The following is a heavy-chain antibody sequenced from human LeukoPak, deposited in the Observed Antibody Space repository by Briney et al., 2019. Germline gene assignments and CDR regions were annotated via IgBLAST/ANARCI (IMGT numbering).Heavy chain of an antibody. CDR3: ARAQTTVTTAGVYYYGMDV. Sequence: SETLSLTCTVSDGSVSSGSYYWSWIRQPPGKGLEWIGYIYYSGSTNYNPSLKSRVTISVDTSKNQFSLKLSSVTAADTAVYYCARAQTTVTTAGVYYYGMDVWGQGTTVTVSS. J-gene: IGHJ6*02. CDR2: IYYSGST. D-gene: IGHD4-11*01. CDR1: DGSVSSGSYY. V-gene: IGHV4-61*01.